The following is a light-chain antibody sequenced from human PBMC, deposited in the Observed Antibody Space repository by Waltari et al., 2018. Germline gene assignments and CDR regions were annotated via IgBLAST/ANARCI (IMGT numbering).Light chain of an antibody. CDR2: YDS. V-gene: IGLV3-21*01. CDR3: QLWESGSDRVV. J-gene: IGLJ2*01. Sequence: SYVLTQPPSVSVAPGKEARITCGGNSIGSRSVHWYQQKPGQAPVLVIYYDSDRPSGIPERISGSKSGNTATLTISRVEAGDEAAYYCQLWESGSDRVVFGGGTKLTVL. CDR1: SIGSRS.